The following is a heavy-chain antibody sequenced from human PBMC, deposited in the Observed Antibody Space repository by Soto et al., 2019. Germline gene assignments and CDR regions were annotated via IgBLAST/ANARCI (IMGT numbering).Heavy chain of an antibody. V-gene: IGHV4-31*03. D-gene: IGHD5-18*01. CDR3: ARDQLTNGYYYYGMDV. J-gene: IGHJ6*04. CDR1: GGSISSGGYY. Sequence: QVQLQEAGPGLVKPSQTLSLTCTVSGGSISSGGYYWNWFRQHPGKGLEWIGYIYDSGSTYYNPSLKSRLNISVDTSKNQFSLELSSVTAADTAVYYCARDQLTNGYYYYGMDVWGKGTTVTVSS. CDR2: IYDSGST.